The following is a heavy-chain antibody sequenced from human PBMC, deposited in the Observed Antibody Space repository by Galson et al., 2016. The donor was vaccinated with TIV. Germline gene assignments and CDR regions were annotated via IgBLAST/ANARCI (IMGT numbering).Heavy chain of an antibody. D-gene: IGHD1-14*01. Sequence: ETLSLTCGVYTETLSGYYWSWIRQAPGKGLEWIAEINHSGDVRYRPSLKSRVTVSLDRSKNQLSLILTSVTAADTAVYYCATVNTNSRKYFDYWGQGIKVTVSS. CDR1: TETLSGYY. CDR3: ATVNTNSRKYFDY. CDR2: INHSGDV. V-gene: IGHV4-34*01. J-gene: IGHJ4*02.